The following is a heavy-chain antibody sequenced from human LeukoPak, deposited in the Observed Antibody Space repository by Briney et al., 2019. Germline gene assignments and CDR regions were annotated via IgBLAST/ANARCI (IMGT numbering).Heavy chain of an antibody. CDR2: ISSSSSTI. V-gene: IGHV3-48*04. D-gene: IGHD3-16*02. J-gene: IGHJ4*02. CDR1: GFTFSSYS. CDR3: ARLSGVSGTYRLDY. Sequence: GGSLRLSCAASGFTFSSYSMNWVRQAPGKGLEWVSYISSSSSTIYYADSVKGRFTISRDNAKNSLYLQMNSLRAEDTAVYYCARLSGVSGTYRLDYWGQGTLVTVSS.